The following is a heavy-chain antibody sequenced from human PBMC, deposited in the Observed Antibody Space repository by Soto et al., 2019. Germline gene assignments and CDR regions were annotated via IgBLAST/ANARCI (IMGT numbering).Heavy chain of an antibody. CDR2: IRYSGNT. CDR1: GGSVSSGDYY. CDR3: ARVPDR. V-gene: IGHV4-31*03. J-gene: IGHJ5*02. D-gene: IGHD2-2*01. Sequence: SETLSLTCTVSGGSVSSGDYYWSWIRQDPGKGLEWIGYIRYSGNTYYKPSLKSRVTISLDTSKNQFSLSLSSVTAADTAVYYCARVPDRWGQGTLVTVSS.